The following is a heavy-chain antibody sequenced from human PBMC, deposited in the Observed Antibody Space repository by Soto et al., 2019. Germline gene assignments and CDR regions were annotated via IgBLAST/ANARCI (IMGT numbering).Heavy chain of an antibody. Sequence: QVQLVQSGAEVKKPGASVKVSCKASGYTFTSYGISWVRQAPGQGLEWMGWISAYNGNTNYAQKLQGRVTMTTDTSTSTAYMELRSLRSDDTAVYYGERAVNSGDYYYYYGMDVWGQGTTVTVSS. J-gene: IGHJ6*02. CDR3: ERAVNSGDYYYYYGMDV. D-gene: IGHD3-10*01. CDR2: ISAYNGNT. V-gene: IGHV1-18*01. CDR1: GYTFTSYG.